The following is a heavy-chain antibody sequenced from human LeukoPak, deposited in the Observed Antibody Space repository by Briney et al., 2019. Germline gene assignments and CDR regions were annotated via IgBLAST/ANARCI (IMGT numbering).Heavy chain of an antibody. CDR3: ARRGIVVVPAAPLYYYMDV. Sequence: ASVKVSCKASGYTFTSYGISWVRQAPGQGLEWMGIINPSGGSTSYAQKFQGRVTMTRDTSTSTVYMELSSLRSEDTAVYYCARRGIVVVPAAPLYYYMDVWGKGTTVTVSS. D-gene: IGHD2-2*01. CDR2: INPSGGST. CDR1: GYTFTSYG. J-gene: IGHJ6*03. V-gene: IGHV1-46*01.